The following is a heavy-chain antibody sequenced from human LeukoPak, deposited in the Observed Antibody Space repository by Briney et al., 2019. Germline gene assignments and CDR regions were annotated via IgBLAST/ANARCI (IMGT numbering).Heavy chain of an antibody. Sequence: GGTLRLSCAASGFTFSSYGMSWVRQAPGKGLEWLAFVSYDGSKKYYSDSVKGRFTISRDNSKNTLFLQMNSLRAEDTAVYSCAKDVKFSWPFYFDYWGQGILVTVSS. CDR2: VSYDGSKK. CDR1: GFTFSSYG. J-gene: IGHJ4*02. CDR3: AKDVKFSWPFYFDY. V-gene: IGHV3-30*18. D-gene: IGHD5-12*01.